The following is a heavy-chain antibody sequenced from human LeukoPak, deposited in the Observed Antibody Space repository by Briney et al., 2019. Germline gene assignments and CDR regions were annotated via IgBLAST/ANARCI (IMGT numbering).Heavy chain of an antibody. CDR2: ISSSSSYI. D-gene: IGHD3-16*02. Sequence: PGGSLRLSCAASGFTFSSYSMNWVRQAPGKGLEWVSSISSSSSYIYYADSVKGRFTISRDNAKNSLYLQMNSLRAEDTAVYYCARGVGYYDYVWGSYRGQGTLVTVSS. CDR1: GFTFSSYS. CDR3: ARGVGYYDYVWGSY. V-gene: IGHV3-21*01. J-gene: IGHJ4*02.